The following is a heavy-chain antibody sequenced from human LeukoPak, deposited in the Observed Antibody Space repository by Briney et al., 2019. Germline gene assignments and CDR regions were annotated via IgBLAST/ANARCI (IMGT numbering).Heavy chain of an antibody. D-gene: IGHD3-22*01. CDR1: GFTFSSYA. CDR3: AKDQSAMIVVVITFDY. V-gene: IGHV3-23*01. Sequence: QPGGSLRLSCAASGFTFSSYAMSWVRQAPGKGLEWVSAISGSGGSTYYADSVKGRFIISRDNSKNTLYLQMNSLRAEDTAVYYCAKDQSAMIVVVITFDYWGQGTLVTVSS. CDR2: ISGSGGST. J-gene: IGHJ4*02.